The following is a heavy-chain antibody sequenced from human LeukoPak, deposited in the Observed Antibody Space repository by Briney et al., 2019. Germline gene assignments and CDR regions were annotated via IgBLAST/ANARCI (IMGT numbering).Heavy chain of an antibody. V-gene: IGHV4-59*01. D-gene: IGHD2-21*02. CDR3: VRARLNSDRGYWSFDL. CDR2: IYYSGST. J-gene: IGHJ2*01. Sequence: SETLSLTCSVSSGSMSSYYWTWIRQPPGKGLEWIGYIYYSGSTTYSPSLESRVAISIDTSKNQFSLKLSSMTAADTAVYYCVRARLNSDRGYWSFDLWGPGTLATVSS. CDR1: SGSMSSYY.